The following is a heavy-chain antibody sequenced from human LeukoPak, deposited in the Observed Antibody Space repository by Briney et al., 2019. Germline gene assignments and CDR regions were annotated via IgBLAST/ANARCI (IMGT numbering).Heavy chain of an antibody. V-gene: IGHV4-34*01. CDR2: INHSGST. CDR3: ARGYTVTPFTY. J-gene: IGHJ4*02. Sequence: SETLSLTCAVYGGSFSGYYWSWIRQPPGKGLEWIGEINHSGSTNYNPSLKSRVTISVDTSKNQFSLKLSSVTAADTAVYYCARGYTVTPFTYWGQGTLVTVSS. D-gene: IGHD4-17*01. CDR1: GGSFSGYY.